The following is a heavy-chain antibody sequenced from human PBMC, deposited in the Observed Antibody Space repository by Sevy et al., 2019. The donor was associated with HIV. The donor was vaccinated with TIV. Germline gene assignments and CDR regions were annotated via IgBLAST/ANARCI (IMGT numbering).Heavy chain of an antibody. CDR3: ATDFGGGSYGYFQH. CDR2: FDPEDGET. Sequence: ASVKVSCKVSGYTLTELSMHWVRQAPGKGLEWMGGFDPEDGETIYTQKFQGRVTMTEDTSTDTAYMELSSLRSEDTAVYYCATDFGGGSYGYFQHWGQGTLVTVSS. J-gene: IGHJ1*01. D-gene: IGHD1-26*01. CDR1: GYTLTELS. V-gene: IGHV1-24*01.